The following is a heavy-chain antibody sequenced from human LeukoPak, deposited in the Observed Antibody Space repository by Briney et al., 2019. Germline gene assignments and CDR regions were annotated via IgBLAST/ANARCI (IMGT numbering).Heavy chain of an antibody. J-gene: IGHJ5*02. CDR3: ARQYRLLWFGELSGGSWFDP. Sequence: KPSETLSLTCTVSGGSISSYYWSWIRQPPGKGLEWIGYIYYSGSTYYNPSLKSRVTISVDTSKNQFSLKLSSVTAADTAVYYCARQYRLLWFGELSGGSWFDPWGQGTLVTVSS. CDR1: GGSISSYY. CDR2: IYYSGST. V-gene: IGHV4-59*08. D-gene: IGHD3-10*01.